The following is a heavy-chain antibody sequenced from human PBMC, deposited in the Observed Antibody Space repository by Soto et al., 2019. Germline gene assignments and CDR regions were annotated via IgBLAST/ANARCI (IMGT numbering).Heavy chain of an antibody. CDR3: ARRRFRTTVIPFDY. J-gene: IGHJ4*02. V-gene: IGHV4-34*01. D-gene: IGHD4-4*01. Sequence: PSETLSLTCAVYGGSFSGYYWSWIRQPPGKGLEWIGEINHSGSTNYNPSLKSRVTISVDTSKNQFSLKLSSVTAADTAVYYCARRRFRTTVIPFDYWGQGTLVTVSS. CDR2: INHSGST. CDR1: GGSFSGYY.